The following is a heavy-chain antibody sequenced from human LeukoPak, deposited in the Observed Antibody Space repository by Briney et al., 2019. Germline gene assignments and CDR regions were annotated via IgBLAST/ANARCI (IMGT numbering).Heavy chain of an antibody. J-gene: IGHJ4*02. D-gene: IGHD2-21*02. Sequence: GRSLRLSCAVSGFTFDDYAMHWVRQVPGKGLEWVSGINWNSDSIGYADSVKGRFTISRDNAKNSLYLQMNSLRAEDTAVYYCAREDIVVVTVFDYWGQGTLVTVSS. V-gene: IGHV3-9*01. CDR2: INWNSDSI. CDR1: GFTFDDYA. CDR3: AREDIVVVTVFDY.